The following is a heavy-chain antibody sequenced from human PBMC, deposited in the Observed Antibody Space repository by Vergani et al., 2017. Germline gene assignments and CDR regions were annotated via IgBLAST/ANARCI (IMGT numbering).Heavy chain of an antibody. CDR2: IYPDDSDA. CDR3: VRCRSLSRSWVADY. CDR1: GYTFSNYW. J-gene: IGHJ4*02. V-gene: IGHV5-51*01. D-gene: IGHD6-13*01. Sequence: EVQLVQSGAEVTKPGESLKISRQGSGYTFSNYWIGWVRQTPGKGLEWMGTIYPDDSDARYSPSFQGQVTISADKPSNTAYLQWSSLKASDSAMYYCVRCRSLSRSWVADYWGQGTLVSVSS.